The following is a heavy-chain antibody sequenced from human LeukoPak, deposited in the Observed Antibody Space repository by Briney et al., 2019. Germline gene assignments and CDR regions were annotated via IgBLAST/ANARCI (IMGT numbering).Heavy chain of an antibody. V-gene: IGHV4-4*07. J-gene: IGHJ4*02. CDR1: GGSTSDYY. CDR2: IYYTGNT. D-gene: IGHD3-10*02. CDR3: ARGGTLFTYFDS. Sequence: SETLSLTCSVSGGSTSDYYWNWIRQPAGQGLEWLGRIYYTGNTAYNPSLEGRLTMSLDTAKNQFSLKVTSVTAADTAVYYCARGGTLFTYFDSWGQGTLVTVSS.